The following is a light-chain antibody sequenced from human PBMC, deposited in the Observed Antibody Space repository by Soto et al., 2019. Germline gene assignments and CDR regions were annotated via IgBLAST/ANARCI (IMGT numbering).Light chain of an antibody. CDR2: GAS. V-gene: IGKV1-9*01. CDR3: QQLNSDWYA. J-gene: IGKJ2*01. CDR1: QGISTY. Sequence: DIQLTQSPSFLSASVGDRVTITCRASQGISTYLAWYLQRPGKAPKLLIYGASTLQSGVPSRFSGSGSGTEFTLTSSSLQPEDFGTYYCQQLNSDWYAFGKGTKLEIK.